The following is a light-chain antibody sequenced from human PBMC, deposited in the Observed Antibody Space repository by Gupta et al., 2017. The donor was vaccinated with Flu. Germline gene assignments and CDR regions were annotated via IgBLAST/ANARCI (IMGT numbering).Light chain of an antibody. CDR2: KDS. V-gene: IGLV3-25*02. CDR3: QSTDNSVPYHYV. CDR1: ALPKEY. J-gene: IGLJ1*01. Sequence: SYELTQPPSVSVSPGQTARITCSGDALPKEYAYWYQQKSGQAPVLVIYKDSERHSGIPERFSGSTSGTTVTLTISGVQAEDEADYYCQSTDNSVPYHYVFGSGTKVTVL.